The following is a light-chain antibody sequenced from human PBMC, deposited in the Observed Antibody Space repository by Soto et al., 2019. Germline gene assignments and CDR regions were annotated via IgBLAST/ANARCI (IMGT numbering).Light chain of an antibody. V-gene: IGKV1-39*01. CDR3: QQYSHYWT. J-gene: IGKJ1*01. Sequence: IEVTQSPSSLAASLGDRVTITCRASQTIGTYVNWYRQKSGAAPELLIYDASTLQSGVPSRFRGGASGTDFTLTISSLQLDDFATYYCQQYSHYWTFGQGTKV. CDR1: QTIGTY. CDR2: DAS.